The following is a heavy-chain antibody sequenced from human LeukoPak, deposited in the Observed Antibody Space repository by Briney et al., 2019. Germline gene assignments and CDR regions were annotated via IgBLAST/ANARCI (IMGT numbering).Heavy chain of an antibody. J-gene: IGHJ4*02. Sequence: SETLSLTCTVSGGSISSSSYYWGRIRQPPGKGLEWIGSIYYSGSTYYNPSLKSRVTISVDTSKNQFSLKLSSVTAADTAVYYCARRKSGYYDSSGYYYVLPFDYWGQGTLVTVSS. CDR3: ARRKSGYYDSSGYYYVLPFDY. CDR2: IYYSGST. D-gene: IGHD3-22*01. V-gene: IGHV4-39*01. CDR1: GGSISSSSYY.